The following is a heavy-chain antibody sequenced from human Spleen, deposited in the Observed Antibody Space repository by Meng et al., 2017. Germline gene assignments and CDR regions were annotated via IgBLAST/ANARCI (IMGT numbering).Heavy chain of an antibody. D-gene: IGHD6-19*01. J-gene: IGHJ3*02. V-gene: IGHV5-51*01. CDR1: GYIFVNYW. CDR3: ATAVAATSSFHT. Sequence: KVSCKGSGYIFVNYWIGWVRQMRGKGLEWVGIIDSGDSETRYSPSFQGHVTNSVDKSISTAYLHWGNLKPSDTGIYYCATAVAATSSFHTWGQGTMVTVSS. CDR2: IDSGDSET.